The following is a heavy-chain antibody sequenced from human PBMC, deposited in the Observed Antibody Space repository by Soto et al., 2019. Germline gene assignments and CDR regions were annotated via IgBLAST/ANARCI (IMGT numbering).Heavy chain of an antibody. CDR2: ISANNGKT. J-gene: IGHJ4*02. Sequence: ALVTVSCKSAGYTITTFCISWVRQAPGKGLEWVGWISANNGKTKYSQKFQGRDSFTQETSASTAYLVLRSLRSDHSAVYYCARYEPFDFYAITPVGFWGQGTRVARLL. CDR3: ARYEPFDFYAITPVGF. D-gene: IGHD3-3*01. CDR1: GYTITTFC. V-gene: IGHV1-18*01.